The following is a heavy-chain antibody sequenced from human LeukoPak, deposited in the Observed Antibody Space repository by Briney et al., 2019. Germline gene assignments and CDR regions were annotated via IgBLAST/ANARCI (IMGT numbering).Heavy chain of an antibody. D-gene: IGHD2-2*01. J-gene: IGHJ5*02. Sequence: PGGSLRLSCAASGFTFSSYGMHWVRQAPGKGLEWVAFIRYDGSNKYYADSVKGRFTIFRDNSKDTLYLQMNSLRAEDTAVYYCAKGTYCSSTSCYPNWFDPWGQGTLVTVSS. CDR2: IRYDGSNK. CDR3: AKGTYCSSTSCYPNWFDP. V-gene: IGHV3-30*02. CDR1: GFTFSSYG.